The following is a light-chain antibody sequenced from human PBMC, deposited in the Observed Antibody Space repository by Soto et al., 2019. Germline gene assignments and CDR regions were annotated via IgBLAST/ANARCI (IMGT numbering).Light chain of an antibody. V-gene: IGKV1-27*01. CDR1: QGISNY. CDR2: AAS. CDR3: QKYNNAPFT. Sequence: DIQMTQSPSSLSASVGDGVTITCRASQGISNYLAWYQQKPGKVPKLLIYAASTLQSGVPSRFSGSESGTDFSLTITSLQPEDSATYYCQKYNNAPFTFGPGTKLDIK. J-gene: IGKJ3*01.